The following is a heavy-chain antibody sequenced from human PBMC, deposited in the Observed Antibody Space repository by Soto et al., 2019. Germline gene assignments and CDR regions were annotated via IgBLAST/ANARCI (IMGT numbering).Heavy chain of an antibody. V-gene: IGHV4-38-2*02. D-gene: IGHD3-3*01. CDR1: GYSISSGYY. CDR3: ARDDYDFWSGYRDV. J-gene: IGHJ6*02. Sequence: SETLSLTCAVSGYSISSGYYWGWIRQPPGKGLEWIGSIYHSGSTYYNPSLKSRVTISVDTSKNQFSLKLSSVTAADTAVYYCARDDYDFWSGYRDVWGQGTTVTVSS. CDR2: IYHSGST.